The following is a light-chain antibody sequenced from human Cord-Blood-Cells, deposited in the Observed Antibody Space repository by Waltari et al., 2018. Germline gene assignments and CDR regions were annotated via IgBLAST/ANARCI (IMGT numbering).Light chain of an antibody. J-gene: IGKJ5*01. CDR2: ATS. CDR1: QSISSY. Sequence: DIQMTQSPSSLSASVGDRVTITCRASQSISSYLNWYQQKPGKAPKLLIYATSSLQSGFPSRFSGSGSGTDFTLTISSLQPEDFATYDCQQSYSTPTFGQGTRLEIK. V-gene: IGKV1-39*01. CDR3: QQSYSTPT.